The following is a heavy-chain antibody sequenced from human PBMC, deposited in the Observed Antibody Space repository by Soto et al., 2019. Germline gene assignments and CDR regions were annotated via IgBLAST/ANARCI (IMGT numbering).Heavy chain of an antibody. CDR1: GGSISSGGYY. Sequence: SETLSLTCTVSGGSISSGGYYWSWIRQHPGKGLEWIGYIYYSGSTYYNPSLKSRVTISVDTSKNQFSLKLSSVTAADTAVYYCARASYIAAAGIWYFDYWGQGTPVTVSS. V-gene: IGHV4-31*03. CDR2: IYYSGST. D-gene: IGHD6-13*01. J-gene: IGHJ4*02. CDR3: ARASYIAAAGIWYFDY.